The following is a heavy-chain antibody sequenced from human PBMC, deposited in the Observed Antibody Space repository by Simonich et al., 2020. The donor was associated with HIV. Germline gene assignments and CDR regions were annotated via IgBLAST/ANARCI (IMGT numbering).Heavy chain of an antibody. CDR3: ASCGGDCYHFDY. D-gene: IGHD2-21*02. J-gene: IGHJ4*02. CDR1: GGSFSGYY. V-gene: IGHV4-34*01. CDR2: INHSGSN. Sequence: QVQLQQWGAGLLKPSETLSLTCAVYGGSFSGYYWSWIRQPPGKGLEWIGEINHSGSNNYNPALKSRVTISVDTSKNQFSLKLSSVTAADTAVYYCASCGGDCYHFDYWGQGTLVTVSS.